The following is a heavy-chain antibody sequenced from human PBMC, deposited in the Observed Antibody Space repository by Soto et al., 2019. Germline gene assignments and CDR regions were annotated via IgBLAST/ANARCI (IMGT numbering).Heavy chain of an antibody. D-gene: IGHD1-20*01. Sequence: SETLSLTCAVSGASVSGSYYYWAWLRESPGKGPEWIGSVFYTGFTSYNPSLESRVSVSVATSKSQFSPKLSAVTAADTAVYYCATSQKGYNWNYFDHWGQGALVTVS. CDR3: ATSQKGYNWNYFDH. CDR1: GASVSGSYYY. CDR2: VFYTGFT. V-gene: IGHV4-39*01. J-gene: IGHJ4*02.